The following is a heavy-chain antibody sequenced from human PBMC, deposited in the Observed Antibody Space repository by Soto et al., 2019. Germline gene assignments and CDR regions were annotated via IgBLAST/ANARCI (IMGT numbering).Heavy chain of an antibody. CDR1: GGSISSGGYS. CDR3: ARAEATYDFWSGYPQLGGMDV. J-gene: IGHJ6*02. Sequence: LSLTCAVSGGSISSGGYSWSWIRQPPGKGLEWIGYIYHSGSTYYNPSLKSRVTISVDRSKNQFSLKLSSVTAADTAVYYCARAEATYDFWSGYPQLGGMDVWGQGTTVTVSS. D-gene: IGHD3-3*01. CDR2: IYHSGST. V-gene: IGHV4-30-2*01.